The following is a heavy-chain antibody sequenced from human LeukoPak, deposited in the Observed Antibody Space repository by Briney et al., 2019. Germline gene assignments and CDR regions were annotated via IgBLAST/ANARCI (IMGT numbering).Heavy chain of an antibody. Sequence: PETLSLTCTVSGGSISSYYWSWIRQPPGKGLEWIGYIYYSGSTNYNPSLKSRVTISVDTSKNQFSLKLSSVTAADTAVYYCARAGIQLWFPNWFDPWGQGTLVTVSS. CDR1: GGSISSYY. CDR3: ARAGIQLWFPNWFDP. V-gene: IGHV4-59*01. J-gene: IGHJ5*02. D-gene: IGHD5-18*01. CDR2: IYYSGST.